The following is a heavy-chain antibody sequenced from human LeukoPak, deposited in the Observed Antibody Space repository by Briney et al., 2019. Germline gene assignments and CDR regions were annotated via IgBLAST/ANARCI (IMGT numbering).Heavy chain of an antibody. D-gene: IGHD2-2*01. Sequence: QPGGSLVLSCAASGFTFSSYWMHWVRQAPGKGLVWVSRINSDGSSTSYADSVKGRFTISRDNAKNTLYLQMNSLRAEDTAVYYCARAGVPAVRRGNWFDPWGQGTLVTVSS. CDR2: INSDGSST. V-gene: IGHV3-74*01. CDR3: ARAGVPAVRRGNWFDP. J-gene: IGHJ5*02. CDR1: GFTFSSYW.